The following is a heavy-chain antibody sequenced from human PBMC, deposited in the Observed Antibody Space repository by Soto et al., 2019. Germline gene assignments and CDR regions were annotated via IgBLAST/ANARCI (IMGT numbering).Heavy chain of an antibody. Sequence: QVQLAQSGAEVKKPGASVKVSCKASGYTFTSYAMHWVRQAPGQRLEWMGWINAGNGNTKYSQKFQGRVTITRDTSASTAYMELSSLRSEDTAVYYCARAPDIVVVPAAIPWFDPWGQGTLVTVSS. J-gene: IGHJ5*02. V-gene: IGHV1-3*01. CDR3: ARAPDIVVVPAAIPWFDP. CDR1: GYTFTSYA. D-gene: IGHD2-2*01. CDR2: INAGNGNT.